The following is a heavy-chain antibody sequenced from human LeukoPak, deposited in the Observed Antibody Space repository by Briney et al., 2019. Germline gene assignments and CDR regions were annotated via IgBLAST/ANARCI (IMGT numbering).Heavy chain of an antibody. CDR3: ARHSAVADDAFDI. J-gene: IGHJ3*02. CDR1: GGSISSYY. Sequence: SETLSLTCTVSGGSISSYYWSWLRQPPGKGLEWIGYIYYSGGPNYNPSLKSRVTISVDTSKNQFSLKLSSVTAADTAVYYCARHSAVADDAFDIWGQGTLVTVSS. V-gene: IGHV4-59*08. CDR2: IYYSGGP. D-gene: IGHD6-19*01.